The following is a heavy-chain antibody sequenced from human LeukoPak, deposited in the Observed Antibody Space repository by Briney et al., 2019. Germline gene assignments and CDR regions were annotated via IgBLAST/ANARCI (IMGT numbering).Heavy chain of an antibody. D-gene: IGHD6-19*01. J-gene: IGHJ4*02. CDR2: IKQDGSEK. Sequence: GGSLRLSCAASGFTFSSYWMSWARQAPGKGLEWVANIKQDGSEKYYVDSVKGRFTISRDNAKNSLYLQMNSLRAEDTAVYYCARAEVTAVAGGFSFDYWGQGTLVTVSS. CDR3: ARAEVTAVAGGFSFDY. V-gene: IGHV3-7*01. CDR1: GFTFSSYW.